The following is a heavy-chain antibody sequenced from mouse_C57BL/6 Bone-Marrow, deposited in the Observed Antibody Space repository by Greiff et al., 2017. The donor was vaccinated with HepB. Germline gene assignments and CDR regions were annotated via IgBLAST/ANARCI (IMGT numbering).Heavy chain of an antibody. Sequence: EVQRVESGGGLVQPGGSLSISCAASGFTFTDYYMSWVRQPPGKALEWLGFIRNKANGYTTEYSASVKGRFTISRDNSQSILYLQMNALRAEDSATYYCARYSSSTFAWFAYWGQGTLVTVSA. CDR1: GFTFTDYY. J-gene: IGHJ3*01. CDR3: ARYSSSTFAWFAY. D-gene: IGHD4-1*02. V-gene: IGHV7-3*01. CDR2: IRNKANGYTT.